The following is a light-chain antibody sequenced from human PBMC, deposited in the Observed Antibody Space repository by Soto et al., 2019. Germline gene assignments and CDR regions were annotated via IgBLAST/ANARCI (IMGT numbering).Light chain of an antibody. Sequence: EIVLTQSPGTLSLSPGERATLSCRASQSVSSSYLAWYQQKPGQAPRLLIYGASSRATGIPDRFSGSGPGTDFTLTISRLEPEDFAVYYCQQYGSSPTITFCQGTRLEIK. CDR1: QSVSSSY. V-gene: IGKV3-20*01. CDR3: QQYGSSPTIT. J-gene: IGKJ5*01. CDR2: GAS.